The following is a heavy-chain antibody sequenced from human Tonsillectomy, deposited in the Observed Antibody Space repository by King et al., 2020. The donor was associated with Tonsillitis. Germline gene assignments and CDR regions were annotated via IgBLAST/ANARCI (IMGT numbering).Heavy chain of an antibody. CDR2: ISNDGAKK. D-gene: IGHD6-13*01. J-gene: IGHJ5*02. V-gene: IGHV3-30*04. CDR3: ARGSSKTWCEGDL. Sequence: QLVQSGGGVVQPGRSRRLSCVASGFNFNIFAIHWVRQAPGRGLEWGSFISNDGAKKYYVDSVKGRFTISRDNSQNTVYLQMSSRRSDHTAVYYCARGSSKTWCEGDLWRRGNLVSVSS. CDR1: GFNFNIFA.